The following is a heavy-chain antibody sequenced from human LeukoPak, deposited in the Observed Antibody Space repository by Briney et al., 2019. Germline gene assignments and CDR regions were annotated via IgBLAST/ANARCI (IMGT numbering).Heavy chain of an antibody. CDR3: ARMLPDAFDI. CDR1: GGSISSDSYY. J-gene: IGHJ3*02. V-gene: IGHV4-61*02. CDR2: LYTSGST. Sequence: SETLSLTCTVSGGSISSDSYYWSWIRQPAGKGLEWIGRLYTSGSTNYNPSLKSRVTISVDTSKNQFSLKLSSVTAADTAVYYRARMLPDAFDIWGQGTMVTVSS. D-gene: IGHD2-8*01.